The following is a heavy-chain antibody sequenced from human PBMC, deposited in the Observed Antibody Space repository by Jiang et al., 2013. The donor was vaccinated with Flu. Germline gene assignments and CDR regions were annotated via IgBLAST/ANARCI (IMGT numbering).Heavy chain of an antibody. J-gene: IGHJ5*02. D-gene: IGHD6-19*01. CDR1: GFSLSTSGMG. V-gene: IGHV2-5*02. CDR3: ARTYSGGWYGNWFDP. CDR2: IDWDDDK. Sequence: KPTQTLTLTCTFSGFSLSTSGMGVGWIRQPPGKALEWLALIDWDDDKRYSPSLKSRLTITKDTSKNQVVLTMTNMDPVDTATYYCARTYSGGWYGNWFDPWGQGTLVTVSS.